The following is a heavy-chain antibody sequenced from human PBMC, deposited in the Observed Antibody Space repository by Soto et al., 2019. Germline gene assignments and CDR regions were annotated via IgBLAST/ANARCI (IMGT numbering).Heavy chain of an antibody. V-gene: IGHV1-2*02. CDR2: INPNGGGT. CDR3: AKAVHTMIQGVRFRVDQ. D-gene: IGHD3-10*01. Sequence: ASVKVSCKSSGYTFTAYYIHWVRQAPGHGLEWVGWINPNGGGTKYAQKFQERVTMTRDTSINTAYMELTRLTSDDTAVYYCAKAVHTMIQGVRFRVDQWGQGTLVTVSS. J-gene: IGHJ4*02. CDR1: GYTFTAYY.